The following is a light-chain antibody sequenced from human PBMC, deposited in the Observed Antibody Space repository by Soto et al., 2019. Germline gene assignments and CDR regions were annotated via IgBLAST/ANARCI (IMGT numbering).Light chain of an antibody. J-gene: IGKJ2*01. Sequence: EIVMTQSPATLSLSPGERAALSCSASQSINSELAWYLQKPGQPPRLLIYGASTRATGVPARFTGSESGSEFTLTISGLQSEDFAFYYCQQGHNWPLTFGQGTRLEI. CDR2: GAS. CDR1: QSINSE. V-gene: IGKV3-15*01. CDR3: QQGHNWPLT.